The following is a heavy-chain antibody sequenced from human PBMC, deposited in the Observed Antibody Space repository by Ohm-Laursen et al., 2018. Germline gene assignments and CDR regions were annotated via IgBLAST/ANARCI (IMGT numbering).Heavy chain of an antibody. Sequence: SDTLSLTCAVYGGSFSGYDWSWIRQPPGKGLEWIGEINHSGSTNYNLSLKSRVTISVDTSKNQFSLKLSSVTAADTAVFYCARRAYASGKFDYWGQGTLVTVSS. D-gene: IGHD3-10*01. CDR1: GGSFSGYD. V-gene: IGHV4-34*01. CDR3: ARRAYASGKFDY. CDR2: INHSGST. J-gene: IGHJ4*02.